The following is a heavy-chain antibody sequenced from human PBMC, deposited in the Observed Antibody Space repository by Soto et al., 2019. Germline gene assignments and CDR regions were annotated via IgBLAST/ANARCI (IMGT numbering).Heavy chain of an antibody. Sequence: PEESRRISCAASGLILRANFMIWVRQAPGKGLEWVSALYRGGVAYYADAVKGRFIVSRDNPENTLYLQMTSLGADDSAIYYCARALVELLAHPRLDSFDFSGPATVLTVS. CDR2: LYRGGVA. V-gene: IGHV3-53*01. CDR3: ARALVELLAHPRLDSFDF. CDR1: GLILRANF. J-gene: IGHJ3*01. D-gene: IGHD2-2*01.